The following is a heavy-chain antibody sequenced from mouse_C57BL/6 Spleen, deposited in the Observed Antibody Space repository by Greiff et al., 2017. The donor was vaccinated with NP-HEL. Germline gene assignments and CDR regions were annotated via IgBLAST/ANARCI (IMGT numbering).Heavy chain of an antibody. Sequence: VQLQQPGAELVRPGTSVKLSCKASGYTFTSYWLHWVKQRPGQGLEWIGVIDPSDSYTNYKQKFKGKATLTVDTSSSTAYMQLSSLTSEDSAVYYCARYYGSSYDYAMDYWGQGTSVTVSS. J-gene: IGHJ4*01. CDR1: GYTFTSYW. D-gene: IGHD1-1*01. V-gene: IGHV1-59*01. CDR3: ARYYGSSYDYAMDY. CDR2: IDPSDSYT.